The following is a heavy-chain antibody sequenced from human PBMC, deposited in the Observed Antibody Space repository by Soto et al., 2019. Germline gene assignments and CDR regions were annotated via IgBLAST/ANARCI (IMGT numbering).Heavy chain of an antibody. Sequence: GESLRISCKGSGYSFTSYWIGWVRQMPGKGLEWMGIIYPGDSDTRYSPSFQGQVTISADKSISTAYLQWSSLKASDTAMYYCARHGGGVKQWLLYGMDVWGQGTTVTVSS. CDR1: GYSFTSYW. J-gene: IGHJ6*02. D-gene: IGHD6-19*01. CDR3: ARHGGGVKQWLLYGMDV. V-gene: IGHV5-51*01. CDR2: IYPGDSDT.